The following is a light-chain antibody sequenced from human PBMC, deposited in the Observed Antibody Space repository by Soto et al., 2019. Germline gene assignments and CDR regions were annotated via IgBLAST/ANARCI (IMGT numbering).Light chain of an antibody. CDR3: WSYAGRRTFEV. J-gene: IGLJ2*01. V-gene: IGLV2-23*03. CDR2: EGN. Sequence: QSALTQPASESGSPGQSITISCTGSSSDVGSYNLVSWYQQYPGKAPKLMIFEGNKRPSGVSNRFSASKSGNTASLTISGLQAEDEADYYCWSYAGRRTFEVFGGGIKLTVL. CDR1: SSDVGSYNL.